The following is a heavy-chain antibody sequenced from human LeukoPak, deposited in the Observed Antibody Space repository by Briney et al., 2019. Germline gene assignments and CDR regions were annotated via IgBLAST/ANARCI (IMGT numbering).Heavy chain of an antibody. D-gene: IGHD3-22*01. Sequence: ASVKVSCKASGYTFTSYGISWVRQAPGQGLEWMGWISAYNGNTYYAQKLQGRVTMTTDTSTSTAYMELRSLRSDDTAVYYCAISYYYDSSGYDAFDIWGQGTMVTVSS. CDR2: ISAYNGNT. J-gene: IGHJ3*02. CDR1: GYTFTSYG. CDR3: AISYYYDSSGYDAFDI. V-gene: IGHV1-18*01.